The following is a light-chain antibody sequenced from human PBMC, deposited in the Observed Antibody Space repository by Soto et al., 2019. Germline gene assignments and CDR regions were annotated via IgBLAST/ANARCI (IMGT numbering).Light chain of an antibody. J-gene: IGKJ1*01. CDR1: QSISTY. CDR2: AAI. CDR3: QQTYINSRP. V-gene: IGKV1-39*01. Sequence: DIHITQSPSSLSASVGGRITITCRASQSISTYLNWYQQKPGKAPKLLIFAAIRLQSGVPSRFRGRGSGTDFTLTISSMQPEDFATYSCQQTYINSRPFGQGTKVDI.